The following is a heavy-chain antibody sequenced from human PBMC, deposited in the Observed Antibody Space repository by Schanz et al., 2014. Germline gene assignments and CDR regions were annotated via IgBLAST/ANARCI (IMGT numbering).Heavy chain of an antibody. D-gene: IGHD5-12*01. Sequence: EELLVESGGGWVQPGGSVRLSCAGSGFTFNGYSMHWVRQAPGKGLEWISSMYINSGSTQYADSVKGRFIISRDSSKNTLFLQMNSLRAEDTAVYFCARDGGRDGYNLAFDVWGQGTLVTVSS. V-gene: IGHV3-66*01. CDR2: MYINSGST. J-gene: IGHJ3*01. CDR1: GFTFNGYS. CDR3: ARDGGRDGYNLAFDV.